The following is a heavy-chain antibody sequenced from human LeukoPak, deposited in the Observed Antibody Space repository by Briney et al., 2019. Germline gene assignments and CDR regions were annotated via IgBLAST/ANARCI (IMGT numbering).Heavy chain of an antibody. V-gene: IGHV3-21*01. CDR2: ISSSSSYI. CDR1: GFTFSSYS. Sequence: GGSLRLSCAASGFTFSSYSMNWVRQAPGKGLEWVSSISSSSSYIYYADSVKGRFTISRDNAQNSLYLQMNSLRAEDTAVYYCARVQQQPRSHFDYWGQGTLVTVSS. J-gene: IGHJ4*02. CDR3: ARVQQQPRSHFDY. D-gene: IGHD6-13*01.